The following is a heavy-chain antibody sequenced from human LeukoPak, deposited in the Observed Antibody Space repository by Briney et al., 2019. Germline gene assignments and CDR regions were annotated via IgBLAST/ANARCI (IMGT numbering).Heavy chain of an antibody. V-gene: IGHV4-61*01. J-gene: IGHJ4*02. CDR1: GGSISSDKFY. CDR3: ARVWGGRGYSYGDDY. Sequence: SETLSLTCTVSGGSISSDKFYWSWIRQPPGKGLEWIGYIYYSGSTNYNPSLKSRVTISVDTSKNQFSLKLSSVTAADTAVYYCARVWGGRGYSYGDDYWGQGTLVTVSS. CDR2: IYYSGST. D-gene: IGHD5-18*01.